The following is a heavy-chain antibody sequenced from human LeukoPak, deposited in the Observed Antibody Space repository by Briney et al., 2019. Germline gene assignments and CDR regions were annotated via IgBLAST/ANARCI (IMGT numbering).Heavy chain of an antibody. CDR3: ARDVTWLIAAAGTGLYNWFDP. V-gene: IGHV7-4-1*02. CDR2: INTNTGNP. J-gene: IGHJ5*02. CDR1: GYTFTSYA. Sequence: GASVKVSCKASGYTFTSYAMNWVRQAPGQGLEWMGWINTNTGNPTYAQGFTGRFVFSLDTSVSTAYLQISSLKAEDTAVYYCARDVTWLIAAAGTGLYNWFDPWGQGTLVTVSS. D-gene: IGHD6-13*01.